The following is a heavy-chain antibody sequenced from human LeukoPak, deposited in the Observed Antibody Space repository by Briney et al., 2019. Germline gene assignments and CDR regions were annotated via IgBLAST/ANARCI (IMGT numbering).Heavy chain of an antibody. Sequence: QPGGSLRLSCAASGFTFSSYAMSWVRQAPGKGLEWVSAISGSGGSTYYADSVKGRFTISRDNSKNTLYLQMNSLRAEDTAVYYCAKDRIDYCSSTSCYTSPRYFDYWGQGTLVTVSS. CDR1: GFTFSSYA. J-gene: IGHJ4*02. CDR2: ISGSGGST. V-gene: IGHV3-23*01. CDR3: AKDRIDYCSSTSCYTSPRYFDY. D-gene: IGHD2-2*02.